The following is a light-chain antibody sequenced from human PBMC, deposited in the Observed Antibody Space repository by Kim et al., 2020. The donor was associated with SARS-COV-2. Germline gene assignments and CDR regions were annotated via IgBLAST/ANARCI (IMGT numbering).Light chain of an antibody. CDR3: QQSYSTPFT. J-gene: IGKJ3*01. Sequence: ASVGDRVTITCRASQSISSYLNWYQQKPGKAPKLLIYAASSLQSGVPSRFSGSGSGTDFTLTISSLQPEDFATYYCQQSYSTPFTFGPGTEVDIK. V-gene: IGKV1-39*01. CDR1: QSISSY. CDR2: AAS.